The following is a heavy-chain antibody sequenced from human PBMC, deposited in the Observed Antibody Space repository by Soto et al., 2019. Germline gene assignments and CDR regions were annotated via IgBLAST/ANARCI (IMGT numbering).Heavy chain of an antibody. D-gene: IGHD6-13*01. CDR2: IYYSGST. CDR1: GGSISSYY. CDR3: AREGYSSSWYARGAFDI. V-gene: IGHV4-59*01. Sequence: SETLSLTCTVSGGSISSYYWSWIRQPPGKGLEWIGYIYYSGSTNYNPSLKSRVTISVDTSKNQFSLKLSSVTAADTAVYYCAREGYSSSWYARGAFDIWGQGTMVTVSS. J-gene: IGHJ3*02.